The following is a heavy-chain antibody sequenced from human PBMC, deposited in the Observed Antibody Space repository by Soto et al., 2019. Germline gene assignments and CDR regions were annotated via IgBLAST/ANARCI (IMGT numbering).Heavy chain of an antibody. CDR2: ISGSADGT. CDR1: GFTFDSYA. D-gene: IGHD3-3*01. Sequence: EVKLLESGGGLAQPGGSLRLSCVGSGFTFDSYAIRWVRQAPGERLQWIAAISGSADGTDYAHSVRGRFTISRDNSKKTVHLQMDSLRVEDTAVYFCAKDSVGGYSFWSGYYSDCLDVWGQGTLVSVS. V-gene: IGHV3-23*01. CDR3: AKDSVGGYSFWSGYYSDCLDV. J-gene: IGHJ3*01.